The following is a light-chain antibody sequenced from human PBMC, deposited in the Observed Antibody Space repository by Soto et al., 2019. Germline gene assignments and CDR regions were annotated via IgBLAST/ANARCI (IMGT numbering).Light chain of an antibody. V-gene: IGLV2-8*01. CDR3: RSYAGSNKLV. CDR1: SSDVGAYDS. J-gene: IGLJ2*01. CDR2: EVF. Sequence: QSALTQPPSASGSPGQSVTISCTGTSSDVGAYDSVSWYQQHPGKAPKLMIYEVFKRPSGVPDRFSGYKSANTASLTVSGLQAEDEADYYCRSYAGSNKLVFGGGTKLTVL.